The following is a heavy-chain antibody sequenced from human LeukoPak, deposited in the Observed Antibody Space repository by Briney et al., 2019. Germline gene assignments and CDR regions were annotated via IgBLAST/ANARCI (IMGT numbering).Heavy chain of an antibody. V-gene: IGHV1-69*04. CDR2: IIPILGVA. CDR3: ARGFGSRAAAPEMPKT. CDR1: GGTFSSYA. Sequence: GASVKVSCKASGGTFSSYAISWVRQAPGQGLEWMGRIIPILGVANDAQKFQGRVTITADKSTSTAYMELSSPRSEDTAVYYCARGFGSRAAAPEMPKTWGQGTLVTVSS. J-gene: IGHJ5*02. D-gene: IGHD6-13*01.